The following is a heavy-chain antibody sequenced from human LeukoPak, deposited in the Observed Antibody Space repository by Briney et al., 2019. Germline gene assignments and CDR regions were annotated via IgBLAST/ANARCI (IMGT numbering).Heavy chain of an antibody. CDR1: GFTFSTYG. CDR2: ISGNGGST. CDR3: AKDLSWYCSGGSCSLLSFDY. J-gene: IGHJ4*02. Sequence: GGSLRLSCAASGFTFSTYGMSWVRQAPGKGLEWVSAISGNGGSTYCADSVKGRFTISRDNSKNTLSLQMNSLRAEDTAVYYCAKDLSWYCSGGSCSLLSFDYWGQGTLVTVSS. V-gene: IGHV3-23*01. D-gene: IGHD2-15*01.